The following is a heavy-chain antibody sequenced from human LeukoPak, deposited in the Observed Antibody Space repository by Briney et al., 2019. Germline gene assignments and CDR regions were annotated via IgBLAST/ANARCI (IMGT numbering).Heavy chain of an antibody. CDR2: MNPNSGNT. J-gene: IGHJ5*02. CDR3: ARAQKFTMVRGVNNWFDP. D-gene: IGHD3-10*01. Sequence: ASVKVSCKASGYTFTSYDINWVRQATGQGLEWMGWMNPNSGNTGYAQKFQGRVTITRNTSISTAYMELSSLRSEYTAVYYCARAQKFTMVRGVNNWFDPWGQGTLVTVSS. CDR1: GYTFTSYD. V-gene: IGHV1-8*03.